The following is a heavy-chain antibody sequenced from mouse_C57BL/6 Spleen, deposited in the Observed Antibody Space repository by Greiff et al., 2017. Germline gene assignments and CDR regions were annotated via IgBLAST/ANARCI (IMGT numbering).Heavy chain of an antibody. V-gene: IGHV1-22*01. CDR2: INPNNGGT. Sequence: EVKLQQSGPELVKPGASVKMSCKASGYTFTDYNMHWVKQSHGKSLEWIGYINPNNGGTSYNQKFKGKATLTVNKSSSTAYMELRSLTSEDSAVYYCARSHYYGSSYYDYWGQGTTLTVSS. CDR3: ARSHYYGSSYYDY. D-gene: IGHD1-1*01. J-gene: IGHJ2*01. CDR1: GYTFTDYN.